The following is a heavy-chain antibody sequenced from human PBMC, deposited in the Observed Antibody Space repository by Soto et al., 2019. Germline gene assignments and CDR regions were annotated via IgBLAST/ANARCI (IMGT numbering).Heavy chain of an antibody. Sequence: SGPTLVNPTQTLTLTCTFSGFSLSTSGVGVGWIRQPPGKALEWLALIYWNDDKRYSPSLKSRLTITKDTSKNQVVLTMTNMDPVDTATYYCALNSLVTLSAAGTGIWFDPWGQGTLVTVSS. CDR2: IYWNDDK. J-gene: IGHJ5*02. CDR1: GFSLSTSGVG. V-gene: IGHV2-5*01. CDR3: ALNSLVTLSAAGTGIWFDP. D-gene: IGHD6-13*01.